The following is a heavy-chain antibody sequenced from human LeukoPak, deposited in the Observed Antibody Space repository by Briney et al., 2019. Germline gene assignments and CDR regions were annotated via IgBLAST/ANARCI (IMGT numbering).Heavy chain of an antibody. CDR1: GFTFSSYG. V-gene: IGHV3-23*01. CDR3: AKDFSVYYHDSRVLDY. CDR2: ISGSGGST. Sequence: PGGSLRLSCAASGFTFSSYGMSWVRQAPGKGLEWVSAISGSGGSTYYADSVKGRFTISRDNSKNTLYPQMNSLRAEDTAVYYCAKDFSVYYHDSRVLDYWGQGTLVTVSS. D-gene: IGHD3-22*01. J-gene: IGHJ4*02.